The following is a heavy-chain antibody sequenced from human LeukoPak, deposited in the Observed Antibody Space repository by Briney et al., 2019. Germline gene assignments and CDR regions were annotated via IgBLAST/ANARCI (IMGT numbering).Heavy chain of an antibody. V-gene: IGHV3-11*04. Sequence: GGSLRLSCAASGFTFSDFYMSWIRQTPGKGLEWVSYISNGGYTIYYADSVRGRFTISRDNAKNSLFLQMNSLRAEDTAVYYCAELGITMIGGVWGKGTTVTISS. CDR2: ISNGGYTI. CDR1: GFTFSDFY. J-gene: IGHJ6*04. D-gene: IGHD3-10*02. CDR3: AELGITMIGGV.